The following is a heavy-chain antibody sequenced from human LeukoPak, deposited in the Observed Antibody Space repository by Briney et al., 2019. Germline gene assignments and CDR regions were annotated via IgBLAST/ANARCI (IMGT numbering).Heavy chain of an antibody. J-gene: IGHJ3*02. V-gene: IGHV3-7*01. D-gene: IGHD3-10*01. CDR2: INEGGNSK. CDR3: AKEGDYYGSGSYRDGFDI. CDR1: GFTFSAYW. Sequence: GGSLRLSCAASGFTFSAYWMTWVRQAPGKGLEWVANINEGGNSKYYVDSVRGRFTISRDKTKDLLHLQMSSLRAEDTAVYYCAKEGDYYGSGSYRDGFDIWGQGTRATVSS.